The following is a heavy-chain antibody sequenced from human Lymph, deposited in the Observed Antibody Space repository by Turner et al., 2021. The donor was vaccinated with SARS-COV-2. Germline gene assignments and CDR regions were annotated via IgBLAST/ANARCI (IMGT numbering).Heavy chain of an antibody. J-gene: IGHJ6*02. CDR2: ISVYNGYT. D-gene: IGHD2-2*02. CDR3: AREGYCSSSSCYRGQYSYYGMDV. Sequence: QVQLVESGAEVQKSGASVKVSCSASAYSFSSYGISWVRQAPGQGLEWMGWISVYNGYTNNAQKLHGRVNMTTDTSTSTAYMELRSLRSDDTAVYYCAREGYCSSSSCYRGQYSYYGMDVWGQGTTVTVSS. CDR1: AYSFSSYG. V-gene: IGHV1-18*04.